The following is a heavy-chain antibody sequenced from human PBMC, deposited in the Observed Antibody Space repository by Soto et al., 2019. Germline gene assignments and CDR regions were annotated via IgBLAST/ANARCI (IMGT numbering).Heavy chain of an antibody. V-gene: IGHV5-51*01. Sequence: GESLKISCQVSGYTFTIYWIGWVRQMPGKGLEWMGIIYPSDSDTRYSPSFQGQVTISADQSINTAYLQWDSLKASDTAIYYCARPANTVADHFDLWGQGTPVTAPQ. CDR1: GYTFTIYW. J-gene: IGHJ4*02. CDR3: ARPANTVADHFDL. CDR2: IYPSDSDT. D-gene: IGHD4-17*01.